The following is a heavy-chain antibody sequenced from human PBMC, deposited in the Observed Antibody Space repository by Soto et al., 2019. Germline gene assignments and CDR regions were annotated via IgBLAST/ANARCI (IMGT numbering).Heavy chain of an antibody. CDR3: ARGAGSGDYWFDS. D-gene: IGHD4-17*01. CDR2: VYHSGSI. J-gene: IGHJ5*01. Sequence: QVQLQESGPGLMKPSGTLSLTCAVSSGSISSNNWWSWVRQSPGKGLEWIGEVYHSGSINYNPSLKSRVTMSVDKSKNQFSLSLSSVTAADTAVYYCARGAGSGDYWFDSWGQGTLVTVSS. V-gene: IGHV4-4*02. CDR1: SGSISSNNW.